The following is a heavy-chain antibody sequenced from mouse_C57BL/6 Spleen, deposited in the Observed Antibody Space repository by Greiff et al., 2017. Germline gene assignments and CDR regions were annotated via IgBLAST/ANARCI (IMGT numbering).Heavy chain of an antibody. J-gene: IGHJ1*03. Sequence: VQLQQSGAELVKPGASVKISCKASGYAFSSYWMNWVKQRPGKGLEWIGQIYPGDGATNYNGKFKGKATLTADKSSSTAYMQLISLTSEDAAVYFCARGDVRYFDVWGTGTTVTVSS. CDR2: IYPGDGAT. CDR3: ARGDVRYFDV. V-gene: IGHV1-80*01. CDR1: GYAFSSYW.